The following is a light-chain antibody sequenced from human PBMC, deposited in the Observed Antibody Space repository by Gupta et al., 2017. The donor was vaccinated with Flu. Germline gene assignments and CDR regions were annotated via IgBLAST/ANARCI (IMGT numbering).Light chain of an antibody. J-gene: IGKJ5*01. Sequence: EIVMTQSPATLSVSPGERATLSCRASQSVSSNLASYQQKPGQAPRLLIYGAATRATGIPARFRGSGSGTDCTLTISSLQSEDFAVYYCQTYNNGPQTFGQGTRLEIK. CDR2: GAA. V-gene: IGKV3-15*01. CDR3: QTYNNGPQT. CDR1: QSVSSN.